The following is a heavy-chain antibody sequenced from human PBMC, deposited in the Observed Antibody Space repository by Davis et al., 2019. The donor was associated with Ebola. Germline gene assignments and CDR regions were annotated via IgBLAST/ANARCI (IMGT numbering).Heavy chain of an antibody. CDR1: GGSISSGGYS. CDR3: ARQYDFWSGYYRAGYGMDV. CDR2: IYHSGST. V-gene: IGHV4-30-2*01. D-gene: IGHD3-3*01. J-gene: IGHJ6*04. Sequence: LRLSCAVSGGSISSGGYSWSWIRQPPGKGLEWIGYIYHSGSTYYNPSLKSRVTISVDRSKNQFSLKLSSVTAADTAVYYCARQYDFWSGYYRAGYGMDVWGKGTTVTVSS.